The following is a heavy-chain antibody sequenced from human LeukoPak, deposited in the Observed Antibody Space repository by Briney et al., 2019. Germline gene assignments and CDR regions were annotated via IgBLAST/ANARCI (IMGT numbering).Heavy chain of an antibody. CDR3: AKEGTF. Sequence: PGGSLRLSCAASGFTFSSYGMHWVRQAPGKGLEWVAVISYDGSNKYYADSVKGRFTISRDNSKNTLYLQMNSLRAEDTAVYYCAKEGTFWGQGTLVTVSS. CDR2: ISYDGSNK. D-gene: IGHD3-16*01. V-gene: IGHV3-30*18. CDR1: GFTFSSYG. J-gene: IGHJ4*02.